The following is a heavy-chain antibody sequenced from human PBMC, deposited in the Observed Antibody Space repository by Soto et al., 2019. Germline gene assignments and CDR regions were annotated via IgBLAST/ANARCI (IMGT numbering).Heavy chain of an antibody. V-gene: IGHV1-18*01. J-gene: IGHJ4*02. CDR2: ISAYNGNT. Sequence: GASVKVSCKASGYTFTSYGISWVRQAPGQGLEWMGWISAYNGNTNYAQKLQGRVTMTTDTSTSTVYMELSSLRSEDTAVYYCANGAAAGTDPLYYFDYWGQGTLVTVSS. CDR1: GYTFTSYG. D-gene: IGHD6-13*01. CDR3: ANGAAAGTDPLYYFDY.